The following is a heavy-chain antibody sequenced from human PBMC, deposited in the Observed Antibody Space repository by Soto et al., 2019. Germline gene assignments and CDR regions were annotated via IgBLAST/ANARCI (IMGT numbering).Heavy chain of an antibody. D-gene: IGHD2-2*01. CDR1: GFTFSSYE. V-gene: IGHV3-48*03. CDR3: AREARGLGYCSSTSCRNQYYYYGMDV. J-gene: IGHJ6*02. Sequence: EVQLVESGGGLVQPGGSLRLSCAASGFTFSSYEMNWVRQAPGKGLEWASYISSSGSTIYYADSVKGRFTISRDNAKNSVYLQMNSLRAEDTAVYYCAREARGLGYCSSTSCRNQYYYYGMDVWGQGTTVTVSS. CDR2: ISSSGSTI.